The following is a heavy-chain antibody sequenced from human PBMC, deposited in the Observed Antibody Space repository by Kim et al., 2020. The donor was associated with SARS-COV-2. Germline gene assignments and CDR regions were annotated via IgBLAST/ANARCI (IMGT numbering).Heavy chain of an antibody. CDR3: AREGPYNWFDP. J-gene: IGHJ5*02. CDR2: N. Sequence: NDYAGSGNSRITLNPDHAKNQISLQLNSVTPEDTAVYYCAREGPYNWFDPWGQGTLVTVSS. V-gene: IGHV6-1*01.